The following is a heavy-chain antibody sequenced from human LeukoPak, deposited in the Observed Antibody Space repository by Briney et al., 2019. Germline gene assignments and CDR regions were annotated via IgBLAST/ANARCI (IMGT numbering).Heavy chain of an antibody. Sequence: GGSLRLSCAASGFTFSSYWMSWVRQAPGKGLEWVSAISGSGGSTYYADSVKGRFTISRDNSKNTLYLQMNSLRAEDTAVYYCAKGIDYGDYVLAYWGQGTLVTVSS. CDR2: ISGSGGST. CDR3: AKGIDYGDYVLAY. D-gene: IGHD4-17*01. CDR1: GFTFSSYW. J-gene: IGHJ4*02. V-gene: IGHV3-23*01.